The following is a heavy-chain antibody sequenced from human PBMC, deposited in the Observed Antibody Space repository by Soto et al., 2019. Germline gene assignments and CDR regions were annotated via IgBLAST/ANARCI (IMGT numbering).Heavy chain of an antibody. D-gene: IGHD2-21*01. CDR1: GYSFTSYW. CDR2: IYPGDSDT. V-gene: IGHV5-51*07. J-gene: IGHJ6*02. CDR3: ARLAYCGGDCYYGMDV. Sequence: PGESLKISCKGSGYSFTSYWIGWVHQMPGKGLEWMGIIYPGDSDTRYSPSFQGQVTISADKSISTAYLQWSSLKASDTAMYYCARLAYCGGDCYYGMDVWGQGTTVTVSS.